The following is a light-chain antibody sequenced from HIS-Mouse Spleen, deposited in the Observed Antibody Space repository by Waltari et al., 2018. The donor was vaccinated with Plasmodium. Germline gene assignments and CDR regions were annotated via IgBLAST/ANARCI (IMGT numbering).Light chain of an antibody. J-gene: IGKJ5*01. V-gene: IGKV1-13*02. CDR3: QQFNSYPQGT. Sequence: AIQLTQSPSSLSASVGDRVTITCRASQGISSALAWYQQKPGKAPKLLIYDASSLESGVPSRFSGSGSGTDFTLTISSLQPEDFATYYSQQFNSYPQGTFGQGTRLEIK. CDR2: DAS. CDR1: QGISSA.